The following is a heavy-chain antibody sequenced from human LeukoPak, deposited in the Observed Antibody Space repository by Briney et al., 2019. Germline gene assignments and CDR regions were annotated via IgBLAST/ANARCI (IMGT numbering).Heavy chain of an antibody. J-gene: IGHJ4*02. CDR3: ARLTVLSFGVDC. CDR1: GFTVSGNY. CDR2: IYSGGTT. V-gene: IGHV3-66*04. Sequence: GGSLRLSCAASGFTVSGNYMSWVRQAPGKGLEWVSVIYSGGTTHYTDSVKGRFTISRDDAKNTLYLQMTSLMAEDTAVYYCARLTVLSFGVDCRGQGTLVTVSS. D-gene: IGHD3-10*01.